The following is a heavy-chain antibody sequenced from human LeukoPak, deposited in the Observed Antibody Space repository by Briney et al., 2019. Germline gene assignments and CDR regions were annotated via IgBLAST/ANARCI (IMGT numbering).Heavy chain of an antibody. V-gene: IGHV4-34*01. Sequence: SETLSLTCAVYGGSFSGYYWSWIRQPPGKWLEWIGEINHSGSTNYNPSPKSRVTISVDTSKNQFSLKLSSVTAADTAVYYCARVSGWNPLEAAHLDYWGQGTLVTVSS. D-gene: IGHD6-19*01. CDR2: INHSGST. J-gene: IGHJ4*02. CDR3: ARVSGWNPLEAAHLDY. CDR1: GGSFSGYY.